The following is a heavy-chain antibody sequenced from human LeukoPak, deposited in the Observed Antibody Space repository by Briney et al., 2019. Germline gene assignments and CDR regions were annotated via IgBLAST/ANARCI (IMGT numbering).Heavy chain of an antibody. V-gene: IGHV4-30-4*01. CDR2: IYYSGST. Sequence: TSETLSLTCTVSGGSISSGDYYWSWIRLPPGKGLEWIGYIYYSGSTYYNPSLKSRVTISVDTSKNQFSLKLSSVTAADTAVYYCARGPRYYYDSRDDAFDIWGQGTMVTVSS. J-gene: IGHJ3*02. CDR3: ARGPRYYYDSRDDAFDI. D-gene: IGHD3-22*01. CDR1: GGSISSGDYY.